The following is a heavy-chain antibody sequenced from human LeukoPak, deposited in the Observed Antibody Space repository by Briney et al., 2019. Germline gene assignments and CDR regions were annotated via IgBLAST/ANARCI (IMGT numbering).Heavy chain of an antibody. V-gene: IGHV3-48*01. D-gene: IGHD3-16*01. CDR2: ISGSSGTI. J-gene: IGHJ6*03. Sequence: GGSLRLSCAASGFTFNSYAMSWVRQAPGKGLEWVSYISGSSGTIYYADSVKGRFTISRDNAKNSLYLQMNSLRAEDTAVYYCARRSEFGVLYYMDIWGKGTTVTVSS. CDR3: ARRSEFGVLYYMDI. CDR1: GFTFNSYA.